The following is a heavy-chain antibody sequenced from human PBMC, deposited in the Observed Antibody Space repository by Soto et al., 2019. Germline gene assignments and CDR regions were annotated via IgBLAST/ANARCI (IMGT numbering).Heavy chain of an antibody. J-gene: IGHJ3*02. D-gene: IGHD3-16*01. CDR3: ARAISLGELYGDAFDI. Sequence: SETLSLTCTVSGGSISSGGYYWSWIRQHPGKGLEWIGYIYYSGSTYYNPSLKSRVTISVDTSKNQFSLKLSSVTAADTAVYYCARAISLGELYGDAFDIWGQGTMVTVSS. V-gene: IGHV4-31*03. CDR1: GGSISSGGYY. CDR2: IYYSGST.